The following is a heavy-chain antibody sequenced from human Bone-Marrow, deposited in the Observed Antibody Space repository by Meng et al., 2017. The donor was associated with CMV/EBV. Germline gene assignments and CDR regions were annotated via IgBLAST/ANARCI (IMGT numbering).Heavy chain of an antibody. CDR3: AKPPYCSSTSCGNWFDP. J-gene: IGHJ5*02. CDR1: GFTFSSYA. D-gene: IGHD2-2*01. V-gene: IGHV3-23*01. CDR2: ISGSGGST. Sequence: GESLKISCAASGFTFSSYAMSWVRQAPGKGLEWVSAISGSGGSTYYADSVKGRFTISRDNSKNTLYLQMNSLRAEDTAVYYCAKPPYCSSTSCGNWFDPWGQGNLVNVDS.